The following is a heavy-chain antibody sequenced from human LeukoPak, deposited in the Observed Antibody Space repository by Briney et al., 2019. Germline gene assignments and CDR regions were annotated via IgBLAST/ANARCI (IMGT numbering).Heavy chain of an antibody. Sequence: GGALLLCCAASGFTLSNAWMSWVRQAPGKGLEWVGRIKDKSRSGQIEYAATVKGRFTISRDDSKNTLFLQMNSLQIEDTAIYYCTTLINVDYWGRGTLVTVSS. CDR3: TTLINVDY. V-gene: IGHV3-15*01. CDR2: IKDKSRSGQI. J-gene: IGHJ4*02. CDR1: GFTLSNAW.